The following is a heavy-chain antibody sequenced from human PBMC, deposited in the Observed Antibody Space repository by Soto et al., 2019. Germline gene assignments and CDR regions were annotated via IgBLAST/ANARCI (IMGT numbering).Heavy chain of an antibody. CDR3: ARDTAAAGNYYGMDV. Sequence: QVQLVQSGAEVKKPGSSVKVSCKASGGTFSSYAISWVRQAPGQGLEWMGGIIPIFGTANYAQKFQGRVTITADKSTSTAYMELSSLRAEDTAVYCCARDTAAAGNYYGMDVWGQGTTVTVSS. J-gene: IGHJ6*02. V-gene: IGHV1-69*14. CDR2: IIPIFGTA. D-gene: IGHD6-13*01. CDR1: GGTFSSYA.